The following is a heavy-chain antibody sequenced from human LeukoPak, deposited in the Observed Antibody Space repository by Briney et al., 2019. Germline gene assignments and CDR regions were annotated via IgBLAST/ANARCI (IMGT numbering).Heavy chain of an antibody. CDR2: IYYSGST. CDR3: ARLIQGYSSG. D-gene: IGHD6-19*01. V-gene: IGHV4-39*01. J-gene: IGHJ4*02. Sequence: SETLSLTCTVSGGSISSSSYYWGWIRQPPGKGLEWIGSIYYSGSTYYNPSLKSRVTISVDTSKDQFSLKLSSVTAADTAVYYCARLIQGYSSGWGQGTLVTASS. CDR1: GGSISSSSYY.